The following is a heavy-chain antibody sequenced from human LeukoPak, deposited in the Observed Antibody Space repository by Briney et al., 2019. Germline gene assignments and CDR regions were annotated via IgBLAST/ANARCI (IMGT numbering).Heavy chain of an antibody. J-gene: IGHJ4*02. Sequence: PSETLSLTCSVSGGSITDSYWSWIRQPPGKGLEWIGYIFYTGDTNSNPSLKSRVTVSLDTSKNQFSLRLTSVTAADTVVYYCARHPFATPFDYWGLGILVTVSS. CDR2: IFYTGDT. D-gene: IGHD2-15*01. CDR3: ARHPFATPFDY. V-gene: IGHV4-59*08. CDR1: GGSITDSY.